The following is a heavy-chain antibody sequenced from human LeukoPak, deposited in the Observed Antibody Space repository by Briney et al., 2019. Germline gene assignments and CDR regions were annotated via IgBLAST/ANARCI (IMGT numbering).Heavy chain of an antibody. Sequence: SETLSLTCTVSGDSISNGVKYWSWIRQHPGRGLEWIGYIYHSGRSYYNPSLKSRITMSVDTSKNQFSLNLSSVTAADTAVYYCARDQVECTGGTCQSRVGFDFWGQGTLVTVSS. J-gene: IGHJ4*02. V-gene: IGHV4-31*03. CDR3: ARDQVECTGGTCQSRVGFDF. CDR1: GDSISNGVKY. CDR2: IYHSGRS. D-gene: IGHD2-8*02.